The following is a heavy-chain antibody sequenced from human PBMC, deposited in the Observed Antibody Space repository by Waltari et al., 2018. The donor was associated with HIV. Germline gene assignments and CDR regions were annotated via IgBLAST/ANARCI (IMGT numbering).Heavy chain of an antibody. V-gene: IGHV4-39*07. CDR2: IYNSGRS. Sequence: QLQLQESGARLVKPSETLSLTCNVSGGFITSSNYTWGWIRQPPGKGLEWIGSIYNSGRSHYNPSLKSRITISVDTSENQFSLRVDSVTSADTAVYYCARGEGYWGQGILVTVSS. CDR3: ARGEGY. CDR1: GGFITSSNYT. J-gene: IGHJ4*02.